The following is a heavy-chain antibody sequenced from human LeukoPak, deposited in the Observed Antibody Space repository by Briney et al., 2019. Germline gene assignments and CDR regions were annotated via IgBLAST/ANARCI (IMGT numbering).Heavy chain of an antibody. D-gene: IGHD3-10*01. CDR1: GFTFSSYS. J-gene: IGHJ4*02. Sequence: GGSLRLSCAASGFTFSSYSMNWVRQAPGKGLEWVLSISSSSSYIYYADSVKGRFTISRDNAKNSLYLQMNSLRAEDTAVYYCAREFYYGSGSYGFDYWGQGTLVTVSS. CDR2: ISSSSSYI. CDR3: AREFYYGSGSYGFDY. V-gene: IGHV3-21*01.